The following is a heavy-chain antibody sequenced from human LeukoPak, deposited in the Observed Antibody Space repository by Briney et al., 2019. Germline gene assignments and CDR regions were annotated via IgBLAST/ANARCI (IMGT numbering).Heavy chain of an antibody. J-gene: IGHJ3*02. D-gene: IGHD4-17*01. CDR3: ATVYGEDAFDI. CDR1: GYIFTGYY. CDR2: INPKSGGA. Sequence: ASVKVSCKASGYIFTGYYMHWVRQAPGQGLEWMGWINPKSGGADYAQKFQGRVTMTRDTSISTVYMALNRLRSDDTAVYYCATVYGEDAFDIWGQGTMVTVSS. V-gene: IGHV1-2*02.